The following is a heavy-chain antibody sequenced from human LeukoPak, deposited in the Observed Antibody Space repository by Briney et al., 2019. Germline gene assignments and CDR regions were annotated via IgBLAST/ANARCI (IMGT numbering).Heavy chain of an antibody. V-gene: IGHV1-8*03. Sequence: ASVKVSCKASGYTFTSYDINWVRQATGQGLEWMGWMNPNSGNTGYAQKFHGRVTITRSTSISTAYMELSSLRSEDTAVYYCARVAVIAAAGTRYFWFDPWGQGTLVTVSS. CDR1: GYTFTSYD. CDR3: ARVAVIAAAGTRYFWFDP. CDR2: MNPNSGNT. J-gene: IGHJ5*02. D-gene: IGHD6-13*01.